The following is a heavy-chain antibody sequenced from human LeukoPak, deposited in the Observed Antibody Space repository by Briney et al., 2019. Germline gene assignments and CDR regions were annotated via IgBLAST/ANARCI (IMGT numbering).Heavy chain of an antibody. Sequence: PGGSLRLSCAVSGFIFSDYYMDWVRQAPGKGLEWVGRTKTKADSYITEYAASVKGRFTISRDDSKNSLYLQMNSLKTEDTAVYYCAKDSSDWTFDYWGQGTLVTVSS. CDR3: AKDSSDWTFDY. CDR1: GFIFSDYY. CDR2: TKTKADSYIT. J-gene: IGHJ4*02. D-gene: IGHD6-25*01. V-gene: IGHV3-72*01.